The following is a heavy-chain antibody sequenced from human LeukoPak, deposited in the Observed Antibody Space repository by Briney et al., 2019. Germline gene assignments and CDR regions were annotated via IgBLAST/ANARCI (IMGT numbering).Heavy chain of an antibody. CDR2: ISAYNGNT. CDR1: GYTFTSYG. V-gene: IGHV1-18*01. Sequence: ASAKVSCKASGYTFTSYGISWVRQAPGQGLEWMGWISAYNGNTNYAQKLQGRVTMTTDTSTSTAYMELRSLRSDDTAVYYCARAPCGGDCYSGAFDIWGQGTMVTVSS. CDR3: ARAPCGGDCYSGAFDI. D-gene: IGHD2-21*02. J-gene: IGHJ3*02.